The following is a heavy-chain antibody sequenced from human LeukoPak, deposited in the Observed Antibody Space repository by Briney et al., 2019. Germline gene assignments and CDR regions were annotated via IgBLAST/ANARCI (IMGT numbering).Heavy chain of an antibody. V-gene: IGHV1-2*02. CDR2: INPNSGGT. J-gene: IGHJ4*02. D-gene: IGHD5-24*01. Sequence: ASVKVSCKASGYTFTGYYMHWVRQAPGQGLEWMGWINPNSGGTNYAQKFQGRVTMTRDTSISTAYMELSRLRSDDTAVYYCASSRVEMATIPDYWGQGTLVTVSS. CDR3: ASSRVEMATIPDY. CDR1: GYTFTGYY.